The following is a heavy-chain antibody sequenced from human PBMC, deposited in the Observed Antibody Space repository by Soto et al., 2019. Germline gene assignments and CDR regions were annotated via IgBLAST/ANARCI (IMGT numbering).Heavy chain of an antibody. J-gene: IGHJ4*02. Sequence: SETLSLTCTVSGGSMSSYYWSWIRQPPGKGLEWIGYIYYSGSTNYNPSLKSRVTISVDTSKNQFSLKLSSVTAADTAVYYCARDGGSGWYRDFDYWGQGTLVTVSS. CDR3: ARDGGSGWYRDFDY. CDR2: IYYSGST. CDR1: GGSMSSYY. V-gene: IGHV4-59*01. D-gene: IGHD6-19*01.